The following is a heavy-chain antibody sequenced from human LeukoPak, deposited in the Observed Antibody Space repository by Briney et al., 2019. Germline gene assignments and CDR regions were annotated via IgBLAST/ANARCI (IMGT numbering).Heavy chain of an antibody. V-gene: IGHV1-2*02. Sequence: ASVKVSCKASGYIFTGYYMHWVRQAPGQGLEWMGWINPNSGGTNYAQKFQGRVTMTRDTSISTAYMELSRLRSDDTAVYYCARTLVGAKRAFDYWGQGTLVTVSS. D-gene: IGHD1-26*01. CDR1: GYIFTGYY. CDR2: INPNSGGT. CDR3: ARTLVGAKRAFDY. J-gene: IGHJ4*02.